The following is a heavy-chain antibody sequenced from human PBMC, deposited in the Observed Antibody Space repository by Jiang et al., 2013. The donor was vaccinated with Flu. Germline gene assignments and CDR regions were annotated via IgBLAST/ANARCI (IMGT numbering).Heavy chain of an antibody. V-gene: IGHV5-51*01. CDR3: ARRPGVVTRGYCSSTSCYGNWFDP. Sequence: KGLEWMGIIYPGDSDTRYSPSFQGQVTISADKSISTAYLQWSSLKASDTAMYYCARRPGVVTRGYCSSTSCYGNWFDPWGQGTLVTVSS. J-gene: IGHJ5*02. CDR2: IYPGDSDT. D-gene: IGHD2-2*01.